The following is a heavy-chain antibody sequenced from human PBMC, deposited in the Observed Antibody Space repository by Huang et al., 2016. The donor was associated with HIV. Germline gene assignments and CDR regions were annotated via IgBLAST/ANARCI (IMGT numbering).Heavy chain of an antibody. CDR1: EGTFSSYS. J-gene: IGHJ4*02. V-gene: IGHV1-69*13. CDR3: ARAALVNNQYFDY. Sequence: VQLIQSGAEVKKTGSSVRVSCRASEGTFSSYSIGWMRQAPGQGVEGRGGIIPIFGTTTYAQKFQGRVSITADESTSTAYMDLNSLRSEDTAVYYCARAALVNNQYFDYWGQGTLVTVSS. D-gene: IGHD5-18*01. CDR2: IIPIFGTT.